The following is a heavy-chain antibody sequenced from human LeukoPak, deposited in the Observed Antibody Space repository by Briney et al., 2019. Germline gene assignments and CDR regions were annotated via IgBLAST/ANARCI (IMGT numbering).Heavy chain of an antibody. CDR1: GGSISSSSYY. J-gene: IGHJ4*02. V-gene: IGHV4-39*07. CDR2: IYYSGST. D-gene: IGHD3-10*01. Sequence: SETLSLTCTVSGGSISSSSYYWGWIRQPPGKGLEWIGSIYYSGSTYYNPSLKSRVTMSVDTSKNQFSLKLSSVTAADTAVYYCARADLWFGVDYWGQGTLVTVSS. CDR3: ARADLWFGVDY.